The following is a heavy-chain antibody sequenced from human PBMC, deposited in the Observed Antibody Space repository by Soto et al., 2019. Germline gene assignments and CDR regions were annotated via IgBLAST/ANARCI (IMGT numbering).Heavy chain of an antibody. V-gene: IGHV4-30-2*01. J-gene: IGHJ4*02. CDR2: IYHSGST. CDR1: GGSISSGGYS. D-gene: IGHD2-21*01. Sequence: QLQLQESGSGLVKPSQTLSLTCAVSGGSISSGGYSWSWIRQPPGKGLEWIGYIYHSGSTYYNPSVKSRVIISVDRSTNQFSLKLSSVTAADTSVYYSASGTGAVAPLDYWGQGTLVTVSS. CDR3: ASGTGAVAPLDY.